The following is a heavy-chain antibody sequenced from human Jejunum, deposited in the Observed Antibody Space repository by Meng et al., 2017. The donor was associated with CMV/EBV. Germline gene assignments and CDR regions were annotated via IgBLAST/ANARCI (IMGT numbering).Heavy chain of an antibody. V-gene: IGHV1-18*01. CDR3: ARSYTSYSFFDF. D-gene: IGHD2-21*01. CDR2: INTYNGNT. Sequence: ASGDKLINYGVAWVRQAPGQGLEWMGWINTYNGNTNYVQSLQGRVSMTTDTSTTTVYMELRSLRSDDTALYYCARSYTSYSFFDFWGQGTRVTVSS. J-gene: IGHJ3*01. CDR1: GDKLINYG.